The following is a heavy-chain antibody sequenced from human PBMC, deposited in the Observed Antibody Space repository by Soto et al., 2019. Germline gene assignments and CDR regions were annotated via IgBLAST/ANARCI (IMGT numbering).Heavy chain of an antibody. J-gene: IGHJ6*02. CDR2: ISGNNGNT. D-gene: IGHD1-1*01. CDR1: GHTLSRYG. CDR3: ARTNWSMDYDCGMDV. Sequence: QVQLVQSAAEVKKPGASVKVSCTASGHTLSRYGISWIRQAPGQGLEWLGWISGNNGNTNYAPKFRDRVTMTDDPTTSTVFLEVRSLKSDDTATYSCARTNWSMDYDCGMDVWGQGTTVIVS. V-gene: IGHV1-18*01.